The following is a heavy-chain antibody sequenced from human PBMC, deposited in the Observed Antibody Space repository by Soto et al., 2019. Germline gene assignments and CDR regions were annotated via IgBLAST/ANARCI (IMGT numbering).Heavy chain of an antibody. D-gene: IGHD4-17*01. Sequence: QVQLVQSGAEVKKPGASVKVSCKASGYTFTSYAMHWVRQAPGQRLEWMGWINAGNGNTKYSHKFQGRVTITRDTSASTAYMELSSLRSEDTAVYYCARDPHTVTTIGGVDNWFDPWGQGTLVTVSS. CDR1: GYTFTSYA. CDR2: INAGNGNT. J-gene: IGHJ5*02. V-gene: IGHV1-3*01. CDR3: ARDPHTVTTIGGVDNWFDP.